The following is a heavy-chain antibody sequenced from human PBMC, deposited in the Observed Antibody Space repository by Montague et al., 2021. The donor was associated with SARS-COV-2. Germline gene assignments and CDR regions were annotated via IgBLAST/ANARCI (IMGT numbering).Heavy chain of an antibody. D-gene: IGHD3-3*01. CDR2: IYYTGST. J-gene: IGHJ5*02. CDR3: ARDRLPGSAEWFLGIDT. CDR1: GGSVSSGIYY. V-gene: IGHV4-61*01. Sequence: SETLSLTCSVSGGSVSSGIYYWSWIRQPPGEGLEWIGYIYYTGSTSYNPSLKSRVTISVDISKNQFSLKLTSVTAADTAVYYCARDRLPGSAEWFLGIDTWGRGALVTVSS.